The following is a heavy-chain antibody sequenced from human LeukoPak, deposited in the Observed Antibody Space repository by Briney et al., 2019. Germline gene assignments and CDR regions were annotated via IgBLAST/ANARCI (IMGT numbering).Heavy chain of an antibody. J-gene: IGHJ5*02. V-gene: IGHV4-34*01. D-gene: IGHD4-17*01. CDR2: INHSGGT. CDR1: GGSFSGYY. Sequence: PSETLSLTCAVYGGSFSGYYWSWVRQPPGKGLEWIGEINHSGGTNYNPSLKTRVTISVDPSKNQFSLKLNSVTAADTAVYYCARLSDYGDYLNWFDPWGQGTLVTVSS. CDR3: ARLSDYGDYLNWFDP.